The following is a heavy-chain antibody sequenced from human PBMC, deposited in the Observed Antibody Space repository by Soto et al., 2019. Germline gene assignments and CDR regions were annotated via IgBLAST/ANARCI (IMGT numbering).Heavy chain of an antibody. V-gene: IGHV1-69*01. CDR1: GGTFGSYA. D-gene: IGHD6-19*01. J-gene: IGHJ5*02. CDR2: IIPIFGGG. CDR3: ARRDLSGWSWFDP. Sequence: QVRLLQSGAEVKKPGSSVKVSCKASGGTFGSYAVSWVRQAPGQRPEWLGEIIPIFGGGIYPQNFRDRVTITADGSTSTAYMELRSLRYEDTAVYYCARRDLSGWSWFDPWGQGTLVTVSS.